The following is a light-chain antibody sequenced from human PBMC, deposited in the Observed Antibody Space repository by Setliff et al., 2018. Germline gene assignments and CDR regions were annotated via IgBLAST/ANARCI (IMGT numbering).Light chain of an antibody. CDR1: SSDVGSYDL. Sequence: QSALTQPASVSGSPGQSITISCSGTSSDVGSYDLVSWYQQHPGKAPKLIIYAVSDRPSGVSNRFSGSKSGNTAFLTISGLQTEDEADYYCNAYTSGSTYVLGTGTKVTVL. CDR2: AVS. CDR3: NAYTSGSTYV. J-gene: IGLJ1*01. V-gene: IGLV2-14*03.